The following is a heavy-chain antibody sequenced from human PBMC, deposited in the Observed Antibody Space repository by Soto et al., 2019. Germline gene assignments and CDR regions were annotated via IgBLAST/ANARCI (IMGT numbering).Heavy chain of an antibody. D-gene: IGHD2-2*01. CDR1: GGSISSSSYS. Sequence: QLQLQESGPRLVKPSETLSLTCSVSGGSISSSSYSWGWIRQPPGKGLEWIGTIYYSGSTHYNPSLEGRVPISADPPNNQLSLRLSSVTAADTAVYYCGRQPGHCGSTTCFGYYSVDVWGQGTTVTVS. CDR3: GRQPGHCGSTTCFGYYSVDV. V-gene: IGHV4-39*01. CDR2: IYYSGST. J-gene: IGHJ6*02.